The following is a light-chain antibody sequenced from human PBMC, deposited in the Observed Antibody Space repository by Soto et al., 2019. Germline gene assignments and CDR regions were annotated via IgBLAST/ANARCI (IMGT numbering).Light chain of an antibody. CDR2: AVS. V-gene: IGKV3-15*01. CDR1: QSVRNN. CDR3: QQYNKWPPWT. J-gene: IGKJ1*01. Sequence: EIVMTQSPVTLSVSPGEGATLFCRASQSVRNNLAWYQQKPGLAPRLLIYAVSTRATGVPARFSGTGSETEFTLTISGLQSDDCALYYCQQYNKWPPWTFGEGTKVEIK.